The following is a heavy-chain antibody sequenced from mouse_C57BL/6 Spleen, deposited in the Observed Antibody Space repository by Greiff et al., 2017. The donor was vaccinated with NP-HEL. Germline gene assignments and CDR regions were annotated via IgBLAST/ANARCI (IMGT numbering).Heavy chain of an antibody. D-gene: IGHD1-1*01. CDR1: GYTFTSYG. CDR2: IYPRSGNT. J-gene: IGHJ3*01. CDR3: AHYYGSSRGFAY. Sequence: VQLQQSGAELARPGASVKLSCKASGYTFTSYGISWVKQRTGQGLEWIGEIYPRSGNTYYNEKFKGKATLTADKSSSTAYMELRSLTSEDSAVYFCAHYYGSSRGFAYWGQGTLVTVSA. V-gene: IGHV1-81*01.